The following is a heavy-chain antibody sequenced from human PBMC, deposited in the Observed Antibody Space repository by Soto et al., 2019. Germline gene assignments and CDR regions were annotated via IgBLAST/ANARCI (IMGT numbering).Heavy chain of an antibody. D-gene: IGHD3-22*01. CDR2: ITAGNGNT. V-gene: IGHV1-3*01. CDR1: EYASTGDL. CDR3: ARDPNDSSACYNHYYSGMDI. Sequence: ASVKGAWKGVEYASTGDLRAWWRKSPEKRFDWTGWITAGNGNTKYSEKFQGRVTITRDTSASTAYLERSSLRSEDTAVYYCARDPNDSSACYNHYYSGMDIWGQATTVTVSS. J-gene: IGHJ6*02.